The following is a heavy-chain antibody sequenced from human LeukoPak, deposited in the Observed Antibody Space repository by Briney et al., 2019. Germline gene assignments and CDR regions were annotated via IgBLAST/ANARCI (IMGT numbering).Heavy chain of an antibody. D-gene: IGHD3-22*01. J-gene: IGHJ4*02. CDR3: AKDLHYYDSSGPLGYFDY. V-gene: IGHV3-23*01. Sequence: SGGSLRLSCAASGFTFSSYAMSWVRQAPGKGLEWVSAISGSGGSTYHADSVKGRFTISRDNSKNTLYLQMNSLRAEDTAVYYCAKDLHYYDSSGPLGYFDYWGQGTLVTVSS. CDR1: GFTFSSYA. CDR2: ISGSGGST.